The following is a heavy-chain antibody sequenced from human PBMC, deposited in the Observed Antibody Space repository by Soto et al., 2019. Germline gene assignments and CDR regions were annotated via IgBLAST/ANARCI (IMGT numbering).Heavy chain of an antibody. Sequence: GESLKISCKGSGYSFTSYWIGWVRQMPGKGLEWMGIIHPGDSDTRYSPAFQGPVTLSAGKSISTANLQWSSLKASDTAMYYWARLTVTTGYYYYGMDFWGQGTTVTVSS. CDR1: GYSFTSYW. CDR3: ARLTVTTGYYYYGMDF. D-gene: IGHD4-4*01. V-gene: IGHV5-51*01. J-gene: IGHJ6*02. CDR2: IHPGDSDT.